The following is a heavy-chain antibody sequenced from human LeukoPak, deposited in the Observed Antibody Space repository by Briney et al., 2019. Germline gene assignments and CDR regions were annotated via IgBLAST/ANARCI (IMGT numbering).Heavy chain of an antibody. CDR1: GGSFSGYY. CDR2: INHSGST. V-gene: IGHV4-34*01. J-gene: IGHJ6*02. Sequence: TSETLSLTCAVYGGSFSGYYWSWIRQPPGKGLEWIGEINHSGSTNYNPSLKSRVTISVDTSKNQFSLKLSSVTAADTAVYYCARQLGYCTDGVCPYYYYGMDVWGQGTTVTVSS. CDR3: ARQLGYCTDGVCPYYYYGMDV. D-gene: IGHD2-8*01.